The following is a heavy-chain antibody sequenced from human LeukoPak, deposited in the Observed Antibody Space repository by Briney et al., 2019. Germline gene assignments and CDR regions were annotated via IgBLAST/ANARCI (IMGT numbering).Heavy chain of an antibody. J-gene: IGHJ3*02. CDR3: AKSTRTGTWGDAFDI. CDR2: LSSVAGDT. Sequence: GSLRLSCEASGFTFTYVAMSWVRQAPGKGLEWVSSLSSVAGDTYYADSVKGRFTISGDNSKSTLYLQMKSLRVDDTAVYYCAKSTRTGTWGDAFDIWGQGTMVTVSS. CDR1: GFTFTYVA. D-gene: IGHD3-16*01. V-gene: IGHV3-23*01.